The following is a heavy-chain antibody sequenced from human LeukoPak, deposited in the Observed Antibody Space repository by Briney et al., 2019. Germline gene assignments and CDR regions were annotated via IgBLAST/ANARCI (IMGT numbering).Heavy chain of an antibody. CDR2: VYYSGST. Sequence: SETLSLTCAVYGGSFSGYYWSWIRQPPGKGLEWLGSVYYSGSTYYNPSLKSRVTISIDMSKNQFSLKLSSVTATDTAVYYCARLVCGGGSCQAEFDYWGQGTLVTVSS. J-gene: IGHJ4*02. CDR1: GGSFSGYY. D-gene: IGHD2-15*01. CDR3: ARLVCGGGSCQAEFDY. V-gene: IGHV4-34*01.